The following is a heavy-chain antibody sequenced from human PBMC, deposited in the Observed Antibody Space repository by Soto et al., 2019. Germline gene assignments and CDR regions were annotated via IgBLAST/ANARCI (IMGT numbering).Heavy chain of an antibody. CDR3: AHRGYDPSGFYYGFFEY. Sequence: SAPTLVNPTQTLTLTCTFSGFSLSSSGVGVGWIRQPPGKAPEWLALTYWNDDERYSPSLQSRLTITKDTSKNQVVLTMTNMDPVETATYYCAHRGYDPSGFYYGFFEYWGQGTPVTVSS. CDR1: GFSLSSSGVG. D-gene: IGHD3-22*01. CDR2: TYWNDDE. J-gene: IGHJ4*02. V-gene: IGHV2-5*01.